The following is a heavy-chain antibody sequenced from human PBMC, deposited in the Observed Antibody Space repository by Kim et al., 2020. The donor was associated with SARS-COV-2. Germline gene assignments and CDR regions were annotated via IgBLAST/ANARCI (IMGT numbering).Heavy chain of an antibody. V-gene: IGHV3-30*18. CDR1: GFTFSSYG. J-gene: IGHJ4*02. D-gene: IGHD6-13*01. CDR3: AKLTDGYSSLDY. CDR2: ISYDGSNK. Sequence: GGSLRLSCAASGFTFSSYGMHWVRQAPGKGLEWVAVISYDGSNKYYADSVKGRFTISRDNSKNTLYLQMNSLRAEDTAVYYCAKLTDGYSSLDYWGQGTLVTVSS.